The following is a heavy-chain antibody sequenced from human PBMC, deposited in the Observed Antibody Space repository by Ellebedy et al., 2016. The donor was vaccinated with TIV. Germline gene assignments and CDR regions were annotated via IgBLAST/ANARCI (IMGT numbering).Heavy chain of an antibody. V-gene: IGHV3-30*02. Sequence: GEYLKISCAASGFTFSSYGMYWVRQAPGKGLEWVAFIRYDGSNKYYADSVKGRFTISRDNAKNSLYLQMNSLRAEDTAVYYCARHGESLWFGEFFNWFDPWGQGTLVTVSS. CDR1: GFTFSSYG. CDR2: IRYDGSNK. CDR3: ARHGESLWFGEFFNWFDP. D-gene: IGHD3-10*01. J-gene: IGHJ5*02.